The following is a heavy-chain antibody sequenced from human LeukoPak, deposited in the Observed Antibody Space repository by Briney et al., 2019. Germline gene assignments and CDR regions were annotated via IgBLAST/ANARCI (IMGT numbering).Heavy chain of an antibody. Sequence: GASVKVSCKASGYRFTSYGISWVRQAPGQGLEWMGWISAYNGNTNYAQKLQGRVTMTTDTSTSTAYMELSGLTSDDTALYYCARAYTGFESFDYWGQGTLVTVSS. CDR2: ISAYNGNT. CDR3: ARAYTGFESFDY. D-gene: IGHD5-12*01. CDR1: GYRFTSYG. J-gene: IGHJ4*02. V-gene: IGHV1-18*01.